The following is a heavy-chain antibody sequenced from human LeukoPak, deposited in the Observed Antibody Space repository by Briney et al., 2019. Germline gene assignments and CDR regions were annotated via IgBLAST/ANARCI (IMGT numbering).Heavy chain of an antibody. V-gene: IGHV3-21*01. J-gene: IGHJ4*02. CDR2: ISSSSSYI. Sequence: GGSLRLSCAASGFTFSSYSMNWVRQAPGKGLEWVSSISSSSSYIYYADSVKGRFTISRDNAKNSLYLQMNSLRAEDTAVYYCARGRTRYYFDYWGQGTLVTVSS. CDR1: GFTFSSYS. CDR3: ARGRTRYYFDY. D-gene: IGHD1-14*01.